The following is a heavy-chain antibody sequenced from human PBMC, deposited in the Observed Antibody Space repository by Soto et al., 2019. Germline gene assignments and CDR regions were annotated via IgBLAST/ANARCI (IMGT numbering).Heavy chain of an antibody. CDR1: GGSFSGYY. D-gene: IGHD6-13*01. CDR2: INHSGST. Sequence: TSETLSLTCAVYGGSFSGYYWSWIRQPPGKGLEWIGEINHSGSTNYNPSLKSRVTISVDTSKNQFSLKLSSVTAADTAVYYCARGRGSFRYHFDYWGQGTLVTVSS. V-gene: IGHV4-34*01. CDR3: ARGRGSFRYHFDY. J-gene: IGHJ4*02.